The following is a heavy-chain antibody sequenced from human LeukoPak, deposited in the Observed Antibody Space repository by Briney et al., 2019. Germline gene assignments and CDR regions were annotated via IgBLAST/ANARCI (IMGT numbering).Heavy chain of an antibody. Sequence: PGGSLRLSCAASGFTFSSYSMNWVRQTPGKGLEWVSSISSRSTYIYYADSVKGRLTISRDNAKNSLYLQMNSLRAEDTAVYYCASRSAFDIWGQGTMVTVSS. CDR2: ISSRSTYI. V-gene: IGHV3-21*01. CDR3: ASRSAFDI. J-gene: IGHJ3*02. CDR1: GFTFSSYS.